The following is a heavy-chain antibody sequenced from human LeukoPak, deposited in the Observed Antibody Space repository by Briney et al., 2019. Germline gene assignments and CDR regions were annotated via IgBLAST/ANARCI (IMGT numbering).Heavy chain of an antibody. J-gene: IGHJ4*02. V-gene: IGHV3-33*01. CDR3: ARDEGVVAADFDY. CDR2: IWYDGSKT. CDR1: GFTFSNYG. D-gene: IGHD2-15*01. Sequence: PGGSPRLSCAVSGFTFSNYGMHWVRQVPGKGLEWVAVIWYDGSKTYYADSVKGRFTISRDNSKNTLYLQMNNLRAEDTALYYCARDEGVVAADFDYWGQGTLVTVSS.